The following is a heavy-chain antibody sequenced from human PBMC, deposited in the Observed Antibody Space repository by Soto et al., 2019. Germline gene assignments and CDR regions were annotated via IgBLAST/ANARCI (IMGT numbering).Heavy chain of an antibody. Sequence: PGGSLRLSCAASGFSFGSYALSWVRQAPGKGLEWVSTISGSDGKTFYADSVKGRFSISRDTSQSTLYLQMNSLRDDDTAMYYCARWSYLDYWGQGT. CDR1: GFSFGSYA. V-gene: IGHV3-23*01. D-gene: IGHD3-3*01. CDR2: ISGSDGKT. J-gene: IGHJ4*02. CDR3: ARWSYLDY.